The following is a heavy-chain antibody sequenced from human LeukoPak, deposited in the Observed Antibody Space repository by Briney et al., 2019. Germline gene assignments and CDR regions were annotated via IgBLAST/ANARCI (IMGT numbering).Heavy chain of an antibody. CDR1: GFTFSTSW. CDR2: IDKHGNGK. CDR3: ARDAGWGYYDL. D-gene: IGHD1-26*01. Sequence: GGSLRLSCVASGFTFSTSWVTWVRQAPGTGLEWVANIDKHGNGKYYVNSVKGRFAISRDYASNSVFLQMDSLRAEDTSVYYCARDAGWGYYDLWGQGTPVTVSS. J-gene: IGHJ4*02. V-gene: IGHV3-7*01.